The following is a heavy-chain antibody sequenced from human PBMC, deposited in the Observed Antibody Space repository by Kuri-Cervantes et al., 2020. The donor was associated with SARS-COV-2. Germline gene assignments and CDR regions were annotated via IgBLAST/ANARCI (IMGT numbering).Heavy chain of an antibody. Sequence: GESLKISCAASGFTLSKYTMNWVRQPPGKALEWVASISGSGSYIYYADSVKGRFTISRDNAKNSLYLQMNSLRAEDTAVYYCARDHTKRWPINSYFDYWGQGTLVTVSS. CDR1: GFTLSKYT. D-gene: IGHD5-24*01. CDR2: ISGSGSYI. CDR3: ARDHTKRWPINSYFDY. J-gene: IGHJ4*02. V-gene: IGHV3-21*01.